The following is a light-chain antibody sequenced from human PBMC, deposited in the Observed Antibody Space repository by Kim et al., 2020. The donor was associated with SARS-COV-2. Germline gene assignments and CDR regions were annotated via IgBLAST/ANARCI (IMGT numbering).Light chain of an antibody. CDR2: DVS. J-gene: IGLJ2*01. Sequence: LTQPRSVSGSPGQSVTISCTGTSSDVGAYNYISWYQHHPGTPPKLMIYDVSQRPSGVPVRFSGSKSGITASLTISGLRPEDEADYYCCSYAGGYSHVLFGGGTQLTVL. CDR3: CSYAGGYSHVL. CDR1: SSDVGAYNY. V-gene: IGLV2-11*01.